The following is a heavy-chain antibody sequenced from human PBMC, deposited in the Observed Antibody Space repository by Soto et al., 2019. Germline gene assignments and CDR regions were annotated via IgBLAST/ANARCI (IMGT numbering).Heavy chain of an antibody. D-gene: IGHD6-13*01. CDR2: IYYTGST. V-gene: IGHV4-59*01. J-gene: IGHJ4*02. Sequence: QVQLQESGPGLVKPSETLSLTCTVSGGSISTYYWSWIRQPPGKGLEWIGYIYYTGSTNHNPSLTRRLTISIDTSKNQCSLRRSSVTAADTAVYDCTGSRSWYGGGLGYWGQGPLVTVSS. CDR1: GGSISTYY. CDR3: TGSRSWYGGGLGY.